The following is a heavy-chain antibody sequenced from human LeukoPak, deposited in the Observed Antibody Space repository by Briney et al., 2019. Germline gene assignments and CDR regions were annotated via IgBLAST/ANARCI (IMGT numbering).Heavy chain of an antibody. CDR2: INPSGGST. CDR3: ARDPGYSGSYIAGAFDI. Sequence: ASVKVSCKASGYTFTSYYMHWVRQAPGQGLEWMGIINPSGGSTSYAQKFQGRVTMTRDTSTSTVYMELSSLRSEDTAVYYCARDPGYSGSYIAGAFDIWGQGTMVTVPS. J-gene: IGHJ3*02. CDR1: GYTFTSYY. V-gene: IGHV1-46*01. D-gene: IGHD1-26*01.